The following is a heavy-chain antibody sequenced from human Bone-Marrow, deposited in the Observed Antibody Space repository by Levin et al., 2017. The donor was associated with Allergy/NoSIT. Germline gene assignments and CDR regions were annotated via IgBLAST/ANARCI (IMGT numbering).Heavy chain of an antibody. CDR1: GYRFRIHA. V-gene: IGHV3-48*03. CDR3: ARDAPPTY. J-gene: IGHJ4*02. Sequence: HGESLKISCEGSGYRFRIHAMNWVRQAPGKGLEWVSHISDSASTKYYADSVKGRFAISRDNAKNVLFLQMNSLRVEDTGIYYCARDAPPTYWGRGVLVTVSS. CDR2: ISDSASTK.